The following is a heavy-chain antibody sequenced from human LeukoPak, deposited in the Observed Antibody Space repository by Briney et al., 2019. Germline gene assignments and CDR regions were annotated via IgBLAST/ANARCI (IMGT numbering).Heavy chain of an antibody. CDR1: GYTFVNYG. Sequence: PQASVNVSCKASGYTFVNYGISWVRQAPGQGLEWMGWMNPKTGETGYAQQFQGRVTFTRDTSITTAYMELSSLRSEDAAVYYCARARGRWLPTQDAFDIWGQGTMVTVSS. V-gene: IGHV1-8*03. CDR2: MNPKTGET. J-gene: IGHJ3*02. D-gene: IGHD6-19*01. CDR3: ARARGRWLPTQDAFDI.